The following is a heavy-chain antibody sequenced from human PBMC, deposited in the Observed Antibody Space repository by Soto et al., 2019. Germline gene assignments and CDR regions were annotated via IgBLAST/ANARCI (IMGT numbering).Heavy chain of an antibody. CDR3: STAPISL. Sequence: GESLKISCVVSGFTFSNVWMSWVRQAPGKGLEWVGRIKSKTDGGTTNYAAPVKGRFTISRDDSKNTLYLQMNSLKTEDTAVYFCSTAPISLWGQGTLVTVSS. V-gene: IGHV3-15*01. CDR1: GFTFSNVW. J-gene: IGHJ4*02. CDR2: IKSKTDGGTT.